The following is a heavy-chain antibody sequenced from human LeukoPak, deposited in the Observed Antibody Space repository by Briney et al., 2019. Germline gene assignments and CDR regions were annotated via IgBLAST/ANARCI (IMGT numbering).Heavy chain of an antibody. CDR1: GYTFTNYY. CDR3: GRGPMGGWFDP. J-gene: IGHJ5*02. Sequence: GASVKVSCKASGYTFTNYYMHWVRQAPGQGLEWLGIINPSGGSTTYAQKFQGRVTMTRDTSTSTGYMELSSLRSEDRAVYYCGRGPMGGWFDPWGQGTLVTVSS. V-gene: IGHV1-46*01. CDR2: INPSGGST. D-gene: IGHD3-16*01.